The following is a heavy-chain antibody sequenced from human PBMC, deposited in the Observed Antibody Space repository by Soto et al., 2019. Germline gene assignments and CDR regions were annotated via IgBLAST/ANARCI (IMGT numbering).Heavy chain of an antibody. D-gene: IGHD3-10*01. CDR1: GFTFSSYA. CDR2: ISYDGSNK. J-gene: IGHJ6*02. CDR3: ARVEVRGSYYYYGMDV. Sequence: PGGSLRLSCAASGFTFSSYAMHWVRQAPGKGLEWVAVISYDGSNKYYADSVKGRFTISRDDSKNTLYLQMNSLRAEDTAVYYCARVEVRGSYYYYGMDVWGQGTTVTVSS. V-gene: IGHV3-30-3*01.